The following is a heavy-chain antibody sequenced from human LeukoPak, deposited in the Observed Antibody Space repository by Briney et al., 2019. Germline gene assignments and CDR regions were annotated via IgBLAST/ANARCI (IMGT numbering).Heavy chain of an antibody. CDR1: GGSISSYY. V-gene: IGHV4-59*04. CDR2: IYYSGYT. J-gene: IGHJ4*02. CDR3: TRFYDKYGYYYFDY. Sequence: PSETLSLTCTVSGGSISSYYWSWIRQPPGKGLEWIGNIYYSGYTYYNPSLKSRVTMSVDTSKSQFSLKLSSVTAADTAVYYCTRFYDKYGYYYFDYWGQGTLVTVPS. D-gene: IGHD5-24*01.